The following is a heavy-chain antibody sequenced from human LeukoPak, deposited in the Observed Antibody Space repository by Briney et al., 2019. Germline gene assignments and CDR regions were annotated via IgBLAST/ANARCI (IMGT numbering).Heavy chain of an antibody. CDR1: GVTFNTYS. CDR2: ISSTSSFI. D-gene: IGHD3-10*01. V-gene: IGHV3-21*01. J-gene: IGHJ4*02. CDR3: ARGRGSEED. Sequence: GGSLTLTCAASGVTFNTYSLNWVRNAQGQGLEWVSSISSTSSFIYYEDSVRGRFTTTRVNAKNSLYLQINSPSAEDTAVYYCARGRGSEEDWGQGTLVTVSS.